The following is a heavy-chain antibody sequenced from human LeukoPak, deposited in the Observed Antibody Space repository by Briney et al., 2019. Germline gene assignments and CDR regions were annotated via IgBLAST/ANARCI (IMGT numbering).Heavy chain of an antibody. CDR2: ITPLFGTA. J-gene: IGHJ4*02. D-gene: IGHD3-10*01. CDR3: ARYGSGSYFDY. CDR1: GGTFSKYT. Sequence: GASVKVSCKASGGTFSKYTISWVRQRPGQGLEWMGGITPLFGTANYAQKFQGRVTITADESASTAYMELSSLRSEDTAVYYCARYGSGSYFDYWGQGTLVTVSS. V-gene: IGHV1-69*01.